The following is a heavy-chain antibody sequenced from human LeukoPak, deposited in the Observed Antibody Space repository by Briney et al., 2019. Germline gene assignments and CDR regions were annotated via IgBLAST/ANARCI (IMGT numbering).Heavy chain of an antibody. D-gene: IGHD2-2*01. CDR3: ATSGTLLYYFDY. J-gene: IGHJ4*02. CDR2: INPSGGTT. V-gene: IGHV1-46*01. Sequence: ASVKVSCKASGYTFTSYYMHWVRQAPGQGLEWMGIINPSGGTTSHAQKFQGRVTMTRDTSTSTVYMELSSLRSEDTAVYYCATSGTLLYYFDYWGQGTLVTVSS. CDR1: GYTFTSYY.